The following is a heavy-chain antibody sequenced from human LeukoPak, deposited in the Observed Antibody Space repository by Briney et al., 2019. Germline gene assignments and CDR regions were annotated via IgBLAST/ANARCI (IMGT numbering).Heavy chain of an antibody. CDR1: GFTFSSYA. CDR3: AKGDGGTYDNSGWVDYFDY. Sequence: GGSLRLSCAASGFTFSSYAMNWVRQAPGKGLEWVSSITGSGGRTYYTDSVKGRFTISRDNSKNTLYLQMDSLRAEDTAVYYCAKGDGGTYDNSGWVDYFDYWGQGTLVTVSS. D-gene: IGHD3-22*01. V-gene: IGHV3-23*01. J-gene: IGHJ4*02. CDR2: ITGSGGRT.